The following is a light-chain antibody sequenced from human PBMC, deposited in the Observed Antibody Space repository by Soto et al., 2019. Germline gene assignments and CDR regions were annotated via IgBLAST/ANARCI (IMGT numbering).Light chain of an antibody. V-gene: IGLV2-23*01. CDR2: EAS. CDR1: NSDVGSHNF. CDR3: CSLTNGATWV. J-gene: IGLJ3*02. Sequence: QSALTQPASVSGSPGQSSTISCTGTNSDVGSHNFVSWYQQYPGKAPKLLIYEASKRPSGLSNRFSGSKSGNTASLTSSGLQAEDDADYYCCSLTNGATWVFGGGTKGTVL.